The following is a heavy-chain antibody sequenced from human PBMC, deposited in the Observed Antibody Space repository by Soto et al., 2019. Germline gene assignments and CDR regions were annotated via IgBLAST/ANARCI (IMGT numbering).Heavy chain of an antibody. D-gene: IGHD2-21*01. CDR3: AREQRNNLRVYYAMDV. J-gene: IGHJ6*02. Sequence: QVHLVESGGGVVQPGRSLRLSCAGSGFTFSNFEMHWVRQAPGKGLEWVAVIYHDGANKYYADSVKGRFTISRDSSKNTVELQMDSLPVEAAAVDYCAREQRNNLRVYYAMDVWCPGTTGTVSS. V-gene: IGHV3-30*04. CDR2: IYHDGANK. CDR1: GFTFSNFE.